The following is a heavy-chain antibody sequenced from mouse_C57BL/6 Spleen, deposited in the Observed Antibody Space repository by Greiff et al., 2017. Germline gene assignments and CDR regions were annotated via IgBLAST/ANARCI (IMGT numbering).Heavy chain of an antibody. V-gene: IGHV5-12*01. Sequence: EVKLQESGGGLVQPGGSLKLSCAASGFTFSDYYMYWVRQTPEKRLEWVAYISNGGGSTYYPDTVKGRFTISRDNAKNTLYLQMSRLKSEDTAMYYCARECDLLLDYWGQGTTLTVSS. D-gene: IGHD1-1*01. CDR3: ARECDLLLDY. CDR1: GFTFSDYY. J-gene: IGHJ2*01. CDR2: ISNGGGST.